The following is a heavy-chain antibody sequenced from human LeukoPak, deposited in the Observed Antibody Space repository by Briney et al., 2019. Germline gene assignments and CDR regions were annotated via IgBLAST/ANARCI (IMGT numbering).Heavy chain of an antibody. V-gene: IGHV3-30*18. CDR2: ISYDGSNK. CDR3: ANYDSSGYYPPFY. D-gene: IGHD3-22*01. J-gene: IGHJ4*02. Sequence: GGSLRLSCAASGFTFSSYGMHWVRQAPGKGLEWVAVISYDGSNKYYADSVKGRFTISRDNSKNTLYLQMNSLRAEDTAVYYCANYDSSGYYPPFYWGQGTLVTVSS. CDR1: GFTFSSYG.